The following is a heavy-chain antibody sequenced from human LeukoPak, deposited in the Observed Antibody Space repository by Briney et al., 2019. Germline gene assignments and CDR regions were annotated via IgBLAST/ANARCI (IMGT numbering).Heavy chain of an antibody. J-gene: IGHJ4*02. CDR1: RFTFSTYW. V-gene: IGHV3-74*01. Sequence: PGGSLRLSCAASRFTFSTYWMHWVRQAPGKGLVCVSRINSDGSSTSYADSVKGRFTISRDNAKNTLYLQMNNLRAEDTAVYYCARGRYYFEYWGQGTLVTVSS. CDR2: INSDGSST. CDR3: ARGRYYFEY. D-gene: IGHD4-17*01.